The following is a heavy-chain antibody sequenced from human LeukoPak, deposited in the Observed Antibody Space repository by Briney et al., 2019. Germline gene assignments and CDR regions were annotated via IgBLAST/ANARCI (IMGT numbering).Heavy chain of an antibody. CDR3: ARGTEGGSGWDLTY. D-gene: IGHD6-19*01. J-gene: IGHJ4*02. Sequence: VASVKVPCKASGYTFINFFMHRVRQAPGQGLEWMGWINPNSGGTNLAQKFQGRVTMTRDTSISTAYMELSSLRSDDTAVYFCARGTEGGSGWDLTYWGQGTLVTVSS. CDR2: INPNSGGT. V-gene: IGHV1-2*02. CDR1: GYTFINFF.